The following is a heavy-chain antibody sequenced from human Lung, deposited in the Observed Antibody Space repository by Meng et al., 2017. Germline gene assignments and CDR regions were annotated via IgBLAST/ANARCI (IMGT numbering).Heavy chain of an antibody. J-gene: IGHJ4*02. CDR1: GGSFSGYY. CDR2: INHSGST. CDR3: ARGLSGASSWYLIRSGYFDY. Sequence: QAQLQQWGAVLLKPSATLSLTCAVYGGSFSGYYWSWIRQPPGKGLEWIGEINHSGSTNYNPSLKSRVTISVDTSKNQFSLKLSSVTAADTAVYYCARGLSGASSWYLIRSGYFDYWGQGTLVTVSS. V-gene: IGHV4-34*01. D-gene: IGHD6-13*01.